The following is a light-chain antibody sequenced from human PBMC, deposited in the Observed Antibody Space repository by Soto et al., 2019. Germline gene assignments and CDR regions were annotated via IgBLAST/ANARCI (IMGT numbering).Light chain of an antibody. Sequence: YELTQPLSVSVALGQTARITCGGNNIGSKNVHWYQQKPGLAPVLVIYRDSNRPSGIPERFSGSNSGNTATLTISRAQAGDEADYYCQVWDSSTGVVFGGGTKLTVL. J-gene: IGLJ2*01. CDR3: QVWDSSTGVV. CDR2: RDS. V-gene: IGLV3-9*01. CDR1: NIGSKN.